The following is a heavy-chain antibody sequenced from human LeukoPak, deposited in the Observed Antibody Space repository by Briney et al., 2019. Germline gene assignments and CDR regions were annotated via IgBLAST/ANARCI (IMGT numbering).Heavy chain of an antibody. CDR3: ARDRQGGATLDAFDI. Sequence: ASVTVSCKASGYTFTSYYMHWVRQAPGQGLEWMGIINPSGGSTSYAQTFQGRVTMTRDTSTSTVYMELSSLRSEDTAVYYCARDRQGGATLDAFDIWGQGTMVTVSS. V-gene: IGHV1-46*01. CDR2: INPSGGST. CDR1: GYTFTSYY. D-gene: IGHD1-26*01. J-gene: IGHJ3*02.